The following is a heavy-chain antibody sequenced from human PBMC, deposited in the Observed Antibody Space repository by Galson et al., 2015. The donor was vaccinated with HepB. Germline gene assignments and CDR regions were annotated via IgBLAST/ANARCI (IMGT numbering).Heavy chain of an antibody. CDR1: GFTFGDYA. CDR2: IRTKTVGGTT. Sequence: LRLSCAASGFTFGDYAVSWFRQAPGKGLEGVAFIRTKTVGGTTEYAASVRGRFITTRDDSNRIAYLQMSSLRTEDTAGYYCARDRYSSSWYALDFWGQGTMVTVSS. V-gene: IGHV3-49*03. J-gene: IGHJ3*01. CDR3: ARDRYSSSWYALDF. D-gene: IGHD6-13*01.